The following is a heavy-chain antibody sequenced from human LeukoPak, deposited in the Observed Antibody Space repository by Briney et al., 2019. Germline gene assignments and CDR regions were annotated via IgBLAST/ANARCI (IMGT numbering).Heavy chain of an antibody. CDR3: VREYFQFVRGSPHSWFAP. D-gene: IGHD6-6*01. CDR1: GDSISSGSHY. V-gene: IGHV4-61*02. Sequence: KPSQTLSLTSTVSGDSISSGSHYWSWIRQPAGQGLEWIGRIYSTGSADYNPSLNSRVAMSVDTSRNQLSLTLTSVTAADTALYYCVREYFQFVRGSPHSWFAPWGQGTLVTVSS. CDR2: IYSTGSA. J-gene: IGHJ5*02.